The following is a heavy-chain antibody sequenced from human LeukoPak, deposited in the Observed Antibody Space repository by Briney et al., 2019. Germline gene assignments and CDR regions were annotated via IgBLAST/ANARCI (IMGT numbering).Heavy chain of an antibody. Sequence: SETLSLTCTVSGGSISSYYWSWIRQPPGKGLEWIGYIYYSGSTNYNPSLKSRVTISVDTSKNQFSLKLSSVTAADTAVCYCARVRDYDFWSGYSGDAFDIWGQGTMVTVSS. CDR1: GGSISSYY. CDR3: ARVRDYDFWSGYSGDAFDI. D-gene: IGHD3-3*01. V-gene: IGHV4-59*01. CDR2: IYYSGST. J-gene: IGHJ3*02.